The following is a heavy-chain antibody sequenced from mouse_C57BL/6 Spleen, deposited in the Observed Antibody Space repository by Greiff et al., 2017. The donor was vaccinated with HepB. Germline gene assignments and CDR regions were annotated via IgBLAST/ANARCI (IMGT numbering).Heavy chain of an antibody. D-gene: IGHD1-1*01. CDR2: ISYDGSN. J-gene: IGHJ2*01. Sequence: EVKLQESGPGLVKPSQSLSLTCSVTGYSITSGYYWNWIRQFPGNKLEWMGYISYDGSNNYNPSLKNRISITRDTSKNQFFLKLNSVTTEDTATYYCARGGGSSFDYWGQGTTLTVSS. CDR3: ARGGGSSFDY. CDR1: GYSITSGYY. V-gene: IGHV3-6*01.